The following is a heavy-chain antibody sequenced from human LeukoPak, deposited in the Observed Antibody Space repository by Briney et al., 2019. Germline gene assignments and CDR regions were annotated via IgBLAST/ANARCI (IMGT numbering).Heavy chain of an antibody. CDR3: ARGVYYDSSGYYEPIVAVPKRPYYFDY. D-gene: IGHD3-22*01. CDR1: GGSISSHY. J-gene: IGHJ4*02. CDR2: VSYTGST. V-gene: IGHV4-59*11. Sequence: SETLSLTCTVSGGSISSHYWSWIRQPPGKGMEWIGYVSYTGSTSYNPSLKSRVTISIDTSRSQFSLNLRSVTAADTAVYYCARGVYYDSSGYYEPIVAVPKRPYYFDYWGQGTLVTVSS.